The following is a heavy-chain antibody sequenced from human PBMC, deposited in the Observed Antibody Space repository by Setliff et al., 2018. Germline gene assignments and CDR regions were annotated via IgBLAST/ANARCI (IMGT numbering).Heavy chain of an antibody. J-gene: IGHJ4*02. CDR3: AKFSSVPGSRFFDY. Sequence: GSLRLSCAASGFTISSSAMSWVRQAPGKGLEWVSAINTGGDTTYYADSVKGRFTISRDNSKNTLYLQMNSLRAEDTAVYSCAKFSSVPGSRFFDYWGQGALVTVSS. D-gene: IGHD2-2*01. V-gene: IGHV3-23*01. CDR2: INTGGDTT. CDR1: GFTISSSA.